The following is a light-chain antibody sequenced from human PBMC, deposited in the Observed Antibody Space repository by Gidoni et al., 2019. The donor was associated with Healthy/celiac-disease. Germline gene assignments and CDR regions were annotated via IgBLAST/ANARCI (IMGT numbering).Light chain of an antibody. Sequence: EIVMTQSPATLSVSPGERATLPCRASQSVTSNLAWYQQKPGQAPRLLIYGASTRAAGITARVSGSGSGTEFTLTISSLQSEDFAVYYCQQYNNWTFGQGTKVEIK. V-gene: IGKV3-15*01. CDR3: QQYNNWT. J-gene: IGKJ1*01. CDR1: QSVTSN. CDR2: GAS.